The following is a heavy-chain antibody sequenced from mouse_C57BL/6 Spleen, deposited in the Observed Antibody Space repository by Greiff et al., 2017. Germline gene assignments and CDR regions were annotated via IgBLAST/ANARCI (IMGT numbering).Heavy chain of an antibody. J-gene: IGHJ2*01. D-gene: IGHD3-3*01. CDR2: ISDGGSYT. CDR1: GFTFSSYA. Sequence: LMESGGGLVKPGGSLKLSCAASGFTFSSYAMSWVRQTPEKRLEWVATISDGGSYTYYQDNVKGRFTISRDNAKNNLYLQMSHLKSEDTAMYYCARAPLGQKGVGYCLDYWGQGTTLTVSS. CDR3: ARAPLGQKGVGYCLDY. V-gene: IGHV5-4*01.